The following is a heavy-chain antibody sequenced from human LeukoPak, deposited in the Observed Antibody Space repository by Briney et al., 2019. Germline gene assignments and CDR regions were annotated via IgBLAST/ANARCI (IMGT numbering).Heavy chain of an antibody. CDR1: SGSISSSSYY. Sequence: SETLSLTCTVSSGSISSSSYYWGWIRQPPGKGLEWIGEINHSGSTNYNPSLKSRVTISVDTSKNQFSLKLSSVTAADTAVYYCARLGYCSGGSCYSPYGMDVWGQGTTVTVSS. V-gene: IGHV4-39*07. D-gene: IGHD2-15*01. CDR3: ARLGYCSGGSCYSPYGMDV. J-gene: IGHJ6*02. CDR2: INHSGST.